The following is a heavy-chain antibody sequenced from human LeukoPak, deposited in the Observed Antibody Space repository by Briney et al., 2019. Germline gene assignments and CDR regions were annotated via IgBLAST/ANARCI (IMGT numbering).Heavy chain of an antibody. Sequence: GGSLRLSCAASGFTFSSYGMHWVRQAPGKGLEWVAVISYDGSNKYYADSVKGRFTISRDNSKNTLYLQMNSLRAEDTAVYYCAKDYRRQQPRGWFYPWGQGTLVTVSS. CDR1: GFTFSSYG. CDR3: AKDYRRQQPRGWFYP. D-gene: IGHD6-13*01. J-gene: IGHJ5*02. V-gene: IGHV3-30*18. CDR2: ISYDGSNK.